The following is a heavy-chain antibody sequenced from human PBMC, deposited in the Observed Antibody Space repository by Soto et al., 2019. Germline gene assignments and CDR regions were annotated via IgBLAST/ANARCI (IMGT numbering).Heavy chain of an antibody. J-gene: IGHJ5*02. D-gene: IGHD6-6*01. CDR1: GFTFSDYY. CDR3: ARDGSGPSIEYSSSWGAPIRYNWFDP. Sequence: PGGSLRLSCAASGFTFSDYYMSWIRQAPGKGLEWVSYISSSGSTIYYADSVKGRFTISRDNAKNSLYLQMNSLRAEDTAVYYCARDGSGPSIEYSSSWGAPIRYNWFDPWGQGTLVTVSS. V-gene: IGHV3-11*01. CDR2: ISSSGSTI.